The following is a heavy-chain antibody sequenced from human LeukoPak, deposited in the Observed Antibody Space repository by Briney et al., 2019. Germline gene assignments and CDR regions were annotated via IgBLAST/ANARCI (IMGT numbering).Heavy chain of an antibody. D-gene: IGHD2/OR15-2a*01. J-gene: IGHJ4*02. V-gene: IGHV3-33*08. Sequence: GGSLRLSCAASGFTFSSSAMSWVRQVPGKGLEWVALIWYDGSNKYYADSVKGRLTISRDNSKNTLYLQMNSLRAEDTAVYYCAREGPRGNSQFDYWGQGTLVTVSS. CDR1: GFTFSSSA. CDR3: AREGPRGNSQFDY. CDR2: IWYDGSNK.